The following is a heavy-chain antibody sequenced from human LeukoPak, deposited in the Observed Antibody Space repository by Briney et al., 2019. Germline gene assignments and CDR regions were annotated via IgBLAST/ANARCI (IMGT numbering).Heavy chain of an antibody. CDR3: ARAFHSYYFDY. CDR2: TCYKSKWYN. J-gene: IGHJ4*02. V-gene: IGHV6-1*01. D-gene: IGHD2-15*01. Sequence: SQTLSLTFAISGDSVSSNTAAWNWLRQSPSRGLEWLGRTCYKSKWYNDYAVSVKSRITINPDTSKNQFSLQLDSVTPEDTAVYYCARAFHSYYFDYWGQGTLVTVSS. CDR1: GDSVSSNTAA.